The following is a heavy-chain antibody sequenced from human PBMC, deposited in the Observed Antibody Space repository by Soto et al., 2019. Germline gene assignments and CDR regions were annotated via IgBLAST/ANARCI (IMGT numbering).Heavy chain of an antibody. Sequence: ASVKVSCKASGYTFTSYDINWVRQATGQGLEWMGWMNPNSGNTGYAQKFQGRVTMTRNTSISTAYMELSSLRSEATAVYYCARGRGFWSGYYGYYYYYGMDVWGQGTTVTVSS. CDR2: MNPNSGNT. CDR3: ARGRGFWSGYYGYYYYYGMDV. D-gene: IGHD3-3*01. J-gene: IGHJ6*02. CDR1: GYTFTSYD. V-gene: IGHV1-8*01.